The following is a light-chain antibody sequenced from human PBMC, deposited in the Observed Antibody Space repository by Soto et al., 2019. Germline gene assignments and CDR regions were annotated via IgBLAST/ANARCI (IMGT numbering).Light chain of an antibody. Sequence: IVMTQSQLSLPVTPGGPAYISCRSSQSLLHSNGYNYLDWYLQKPGQSPQLLFYLGSYRASGVPDRFSGSGSGTDFTLKISRVEAEDVGVYYCMQALQTRTFGQGTKVDIK. CDR2: LGS. CDR1: QSLLHSNGYNY. J-gene: IGKJ1*01. V-gene: IGKV2-28*01. CDR3: MQALQTRT.